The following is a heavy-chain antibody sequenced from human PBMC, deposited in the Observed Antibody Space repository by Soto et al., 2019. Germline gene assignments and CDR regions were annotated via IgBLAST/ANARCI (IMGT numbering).Heavy chain of an antibody. CDR2: IVPMFGTS. CDR1: GGTPTRNA. Sequence: QERLVQSGAEVRKPGSSVKASCKVTGGTPTRNAINWGRQPPGQGLEWMGGIVPMFGTSKYAQKFQGRVTITADTSTNIAYMELRSLRSEDTAVYYCNRGSEYDFWSGYLWGQGTLVSVSS. CDR3: NRGSEYDFWSGYL. D-gene: IGHD3-3*01. V-gene: IGHV1-69*06. J-gene: IGHJ4*02.